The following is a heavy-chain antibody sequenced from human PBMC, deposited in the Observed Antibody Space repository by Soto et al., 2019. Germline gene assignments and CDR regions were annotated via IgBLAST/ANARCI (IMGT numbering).Heavy chain of an antibody. CDR2: ISDDGSNK. CDR3: AHIGYVDTATFDY. J-gene: IGHJ4*02. D-gene: IGHD5-18*01. Sequence: QVQLVESGGGVVQPGRSLRLSCAASGFTFSSYGMHWVRQAPGKGLEWVAVISDDGSNKYYADSVKGRFTVSRDNSKNTLYLQMNSLKAEYTAVYYCAHIGYVDTATFDYWGQGTLVTVSS. V-gene: IGHV3-30*03. CDR1: GFTFSSYG.